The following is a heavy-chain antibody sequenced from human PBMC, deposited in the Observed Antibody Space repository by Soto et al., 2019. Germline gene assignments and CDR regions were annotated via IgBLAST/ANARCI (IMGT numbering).Heavy chain of an antibody. CDR2: MATSSGGT. Sequence: EASVKVSCKPSGYTFTANYIHWVRQAPGQGLEWMGWMATSSGGTRFAQNFQGRVTMTRDTSIATAYMELTTLTLDDTAIYYCAPGSGSSWFDYWGQGTQVTVSS. J-gene: IGHJ4*02. CDR1: GYTFTANY. D-gene: IGHD6-25*01. CDR3: APGSGSSWFDY. V-gene: IGHV1-2*02.